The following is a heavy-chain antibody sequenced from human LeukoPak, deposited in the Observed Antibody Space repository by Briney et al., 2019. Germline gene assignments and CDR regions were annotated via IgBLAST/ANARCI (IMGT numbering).Heavy chain of an antibody. J-gene: IGHJ4*02. CDR1: GFTFSSYA. D-gene: IGHD3-10*01. CDR3: ARDRGG. Sequence: PGGSLRLSCAASGFTFSSYAMHWVRQAPGKGLEWVAVISYDGSNKYYADSVKGRFTISRDNSKNTLYLQMNSLRAEDTAVYYCARDRGGWGQGTLVTVSS. CDR2: ISYDGSNK. V-gene: IGHV3-30-3*01.